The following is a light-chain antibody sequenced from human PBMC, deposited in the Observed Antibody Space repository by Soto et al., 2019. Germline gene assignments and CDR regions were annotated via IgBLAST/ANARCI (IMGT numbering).Light chain of an antibody. CDR1: QDIRNA. V-gene: IGKV1-6*01. CDR3: LQGYNFPHT. J-gene: IGKJ3*01. CDR2: AAS. Sequence: AIQMTQSPSSLSASVGDRVTITCRASQDIRNALGWYQQKPGKSPNILIYAASSLQIGVPSRFSGSGSGTDFTLNISSLQPEDFATYYCLQGYNFPHTFGPGTKVDIK.